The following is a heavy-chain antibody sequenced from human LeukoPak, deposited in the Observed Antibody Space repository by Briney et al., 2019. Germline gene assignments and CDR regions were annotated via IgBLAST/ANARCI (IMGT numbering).Heavy chain of an antibody. CDR1: GFTFSSYA. CDR3: AKGSDY. Sequence: GGSLRLSCAASGFTFSSYAMRWVRQAPGKGLEGVSAISGSGGRKYYADSVEGRFTISRDNSKNTLYLQMNSLRGEDTRVYYCAKGSDYWGQGTLVTVSS. V-gene: IGHV3-23*01. J-gene: IGHJ4*02. CDR2: ISGSGGRK.